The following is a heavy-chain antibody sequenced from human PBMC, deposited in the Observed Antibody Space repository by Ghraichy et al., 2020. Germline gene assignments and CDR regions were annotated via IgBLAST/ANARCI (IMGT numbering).Heavy chain of an antibody. CDR2: ISSDGSNK. CDR1: RFSFNYYA. D-gene: IGHD1-26*01. J-gene: IGHJ3*02. V-gene: IGHV3-30-3*01. Sequence: SLRLSCAASRFSFNYYAMHWVRQAPGKGLEWVALISSDGSNKDYGDSVKGRFTISRDNSKNTLDLQMNSLTAEDTAVYYCARDSGSPSGGFDMWGQGTMVTVSS. CDR3: ARDSGSPSGGFDM.